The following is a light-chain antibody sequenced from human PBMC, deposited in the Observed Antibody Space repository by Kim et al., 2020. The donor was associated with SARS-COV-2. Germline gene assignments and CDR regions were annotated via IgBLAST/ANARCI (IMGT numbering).Light chain of an antibody. J-gene: IGKJ1*01. CDR3: QQYNKWPRT. CDR2: DAS. Sequence: SVSPGERATLSCTASQSVRSDLAWYQQKPGQAPTLLISDASTRATGIPARFSGGGSGTDFTLTISSLQSEDFAVYYCQQYNKWPRTFGQGTKVDIK. CDR1: QSVRSD. V-gene: IGKV3-15*01.